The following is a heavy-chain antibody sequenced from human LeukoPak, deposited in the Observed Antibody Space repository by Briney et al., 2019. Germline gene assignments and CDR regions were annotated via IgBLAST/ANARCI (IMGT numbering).Heavy chain of an antibody. V-gene: IGHV4-39*01. Sequence: SXXCXXXXGSISXSXYYWGWIRQPPGTGLEWIGSIYYSGSTYYNPSLKSRVTISVDTSKNQFSLKLSSVTATDTAEYYCARHFIAAAGAIDAFDIWGQGTMVTVSS. CDR2: IYYSGST. CDR1: XGSISXSXYY. J-gene: IGHJ3*02. CDR3: ARHFIAAAGAIDAFDI. D-gene: IGHD6-13*01.